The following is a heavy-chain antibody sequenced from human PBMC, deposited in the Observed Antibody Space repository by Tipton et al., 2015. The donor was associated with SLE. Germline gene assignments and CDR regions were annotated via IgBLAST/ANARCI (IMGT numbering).Heavy chain of an antibody. CDR1: GYSISSGYY. CDR3: ARSQTYYDFWNGYYGY. D-gene: IGHD3-3*01. CDR2: MDHSGGS. Sequence: LRLSCAVSGYSISSGYYWGWIRQPPGKGLEWIGSMDHSGGSYHNPSLKSRVTISVDTSKNQFSLKLRSVTAADTAVYYCARSQTYYDFWNGYYGYWGQGTLVTVSS. J-gene: IGHJ4*02. V-gene: IGHV4-38-2*01.